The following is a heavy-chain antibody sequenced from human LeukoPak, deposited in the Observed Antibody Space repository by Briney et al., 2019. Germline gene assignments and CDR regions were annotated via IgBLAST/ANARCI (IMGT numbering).Heavy chain of an antibody. V-gene: IGHV4-4*07. Sequence: SETLSLTCTVSGGSISSYYWSWIRQPAGKGLEWIGRIYTSGSTNYSPSLKSRVTMSVDTSKNQFSLKLSSVTAADTAEYYCARDHLPRRGDNWFDPWGQGTLVTVSS. CDR3: ARDHLPRRGDNWFDP. CDR2: IYTSGST. J-gene: IGHJ5*02. CDR1: GGSISSYY.